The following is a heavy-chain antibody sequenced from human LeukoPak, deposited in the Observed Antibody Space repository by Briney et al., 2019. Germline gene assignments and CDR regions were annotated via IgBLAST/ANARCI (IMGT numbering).Heavy chain of an antibody. CDR2: IKQDGSEK. CDR3: AKAFPHKYGSYYVSDYFDY. D-gene: IGHD1-26*01. Sequence: GGSLRLSCAASGFTFSSYWMSWVRQAPGKGLEWVANIKQDGSEKYYVDSVKGRFTISRDNAKNSLYLQMNSLRAEDTAVYYCAKAFPHKYGSYYVSDYFDYWGQGTLVTVSS. V-gene: IGHV3-7*01. CDR1: GFTFSSYW. J-gene: IGHJ4*02.